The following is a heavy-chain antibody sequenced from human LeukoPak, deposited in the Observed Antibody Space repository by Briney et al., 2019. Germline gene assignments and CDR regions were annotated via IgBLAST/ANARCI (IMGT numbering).Heavy chain of an antibody. CDR1: GFTFSSYG. D-gene: IGHD2-15*01. CDR3: ARDGRCSSGGCHTYYFDY. J-gene: IGHJ4*02. Sequence: PGGSLRLSCAASGFTFSSYGMHWVRQAPGKGLEWVAFVSSDGNNKYYADSVKGRFTISRDNSKNTLYLQMNTLRTEDTAVYYCARDGRCSSGGCHTYYFDYWGQGTLVTVSS. CDR2: VSSDGNNK. V-gene: IGHV3-30*03.